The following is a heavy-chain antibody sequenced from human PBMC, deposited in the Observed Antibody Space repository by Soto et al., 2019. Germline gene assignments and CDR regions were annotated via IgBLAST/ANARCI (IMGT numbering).Heavy chain of an antibody. V-gene: IGHV3-23*01. J-gene: IGHJ4*02. CDR2: TIDSRGRS. Sequence: GGSLRRSCAASGFTFSSHAMSWVRQAPGKGLEWVSSTIDSRGRSYHADSGRGRFTISRCNCKDTLYLQMNSVRADDRAIYSCAKDQMEQWLVGGYYDYWGQGALVTVSS. CDR3: AKDQMEQWLVGGYYDY. CDR1: GFTFSSHA. D-gene: IGHD6-19*01.